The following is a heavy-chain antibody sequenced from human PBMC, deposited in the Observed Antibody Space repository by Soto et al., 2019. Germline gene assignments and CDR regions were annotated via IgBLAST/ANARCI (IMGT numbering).Heavy chain of an antibody. J-gene: IGHJ4*02. CDR3: ARHAYSPVGELQSFFAF. CDR2: IYYSGST. V-gene: IGHV4-39*01. CDR1: GGSISSSSYY. D-gene: IGHD2-21*01. Sequence: PSETLSLTCTVSGGSISSSSYYRGWIRQPPGKGLEWIGSIYYSGSTYYNPSLKSRVTISVDTSKNQFSLKLSSVTAADTVVYYCARHAYSPVGELQSFFAFWGRGPLVPGSP.